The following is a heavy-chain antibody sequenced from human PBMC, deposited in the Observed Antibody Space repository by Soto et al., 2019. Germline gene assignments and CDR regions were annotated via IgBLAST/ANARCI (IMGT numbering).Heavy chain of an antibody. CDR1: GFTFSSDW. V-gene: IGHV3-74*01. D-gene: IGHD3-16*02. CDR2: INSAGSRT. Sequence: GGSLRLSCAASGFTFSSDWMHWVRQAPGEGLMWVSHINSAGSRTVYADSVKGRFTISRDNAKNTLYLQMNSLRAEDTAVYYCATFRGENYRYTLAYWGQGTLVTVSS. CDR3: ATFRGENYRYTLAY. J-gene: IGHJ4*02.